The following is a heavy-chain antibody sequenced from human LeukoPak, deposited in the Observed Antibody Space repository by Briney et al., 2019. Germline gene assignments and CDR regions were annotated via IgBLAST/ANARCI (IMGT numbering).Heavy chain of an antibody. Sequence: PSETLSLTCAVYGGSFSGYYWSWIRQPPGKGLEWIGEINHSGSTNYNPSLKSRVTISVDTSKNQFSLKLSSVTAADTAVYYCARGMGYSRHWFDPWGQGTLATVSS. CDR1: GGSFSGYY. D-gene: IGHD5-12*01. J-gene: IGHJ5*02. CDR2: INHSGST. V-gene: IGHV4-34*01. CDR3: ARGMGYSRHWFDP.